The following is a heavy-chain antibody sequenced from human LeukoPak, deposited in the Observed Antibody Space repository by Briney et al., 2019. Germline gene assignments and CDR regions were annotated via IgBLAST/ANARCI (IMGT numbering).Heavy chain of an antibody. Sequence: SETLSLTCTVSGRSISSYYWSWIRQPPGKGLEWIGYIYYSGSTNYNPSLKSRVTISVDTSKNQFSLKLSSVTAADTAVYYCARDGDYGDLDYWGQGTLVTVSS. J-gene: IGHJ4*02. CDR1: GRSISSYY. CDR3: ARDGDYGDLDY. D-gene: IGHD4-17*01. CDR2: IYYSGST. V-gene: IGHV4-59*01.